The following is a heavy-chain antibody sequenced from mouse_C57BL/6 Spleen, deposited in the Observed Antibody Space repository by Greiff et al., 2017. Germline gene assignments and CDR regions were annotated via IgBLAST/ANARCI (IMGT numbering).Heavy chain of an antibody. CDR1: GYTFTDYN. Sequence: EVQLQQSGPELVKPGASVKIPCKASGYTFTDYNMDWVKQSHGKSLEWIGDINPNNGGTIYNQKFKGKATLTVDKSSSTAYMELRSLTSEDTAVYYCARRGWDGGAMDYWGQGTSVTVAS. D-gene: IGHD4-1*01. J-gene: IGHJ4*01. V-gene: IGHV1-18*01. CDR2: INPNNGGT. CDR3: ARRGWDGGAMDY.